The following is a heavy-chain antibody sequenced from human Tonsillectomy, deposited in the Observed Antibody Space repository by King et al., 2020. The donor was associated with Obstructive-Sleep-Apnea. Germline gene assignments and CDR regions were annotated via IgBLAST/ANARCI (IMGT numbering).Heavy chain of an antibody. J-gene: IGHJ4*02. CDR2: ISGSGGGT. V-gene: IGHV3-23*04. CDR3: ARRAPVEYYFDF. D-gene: IGHD2-2*01. CDR1: GFTFTSYA. Sequence: VQLVESGGGLVQPGGALRLSCAASGFTFTSYALTVVRQAPGGGLEWVSTISGSGGGTNYANSVKGRLTISRDNSKNMLYLQMNSLRVEDTAIYYCARRAPVEYYFDFWGQGTLVTVSS.